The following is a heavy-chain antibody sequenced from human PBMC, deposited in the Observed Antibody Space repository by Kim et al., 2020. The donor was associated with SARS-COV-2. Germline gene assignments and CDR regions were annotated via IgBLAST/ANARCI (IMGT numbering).Heavy chain of an antibody. D-gene: IGHD7-27*01. J-gene: IGHJ2*01. V-gene: IGHV3-21*01. CDR3: ARSKPQTGDSSTGSYDL. Sequence: VTGRFTISRDNAKNSLYLQRNSLRAEDTAVYYCARSKPQTGDSSTGSYDLWGRGTLVTVSS.